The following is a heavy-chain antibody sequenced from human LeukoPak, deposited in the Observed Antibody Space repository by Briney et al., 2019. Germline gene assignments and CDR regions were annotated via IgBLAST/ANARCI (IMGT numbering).Heavy chain of an antibody. CDR1: GYSISSGYY. V-gene: IGHV4-38-2*02. Sequence: ASETLSLTCTVSGYSISSGYYWGWIRQPPGKGLEWIGSVFHSGSTYYNPSLKSRVTISVDTSKNQFSLKLSSVTAADTAVYYCARGRYSWGQGTLVTVSS. J-gene: IGHJ4*02. CDR2: VFHSGST. CDR3: ARGRYS.